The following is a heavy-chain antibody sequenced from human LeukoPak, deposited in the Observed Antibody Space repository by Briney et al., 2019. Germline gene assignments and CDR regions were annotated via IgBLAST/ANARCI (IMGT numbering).Heavy chain of an antibody. J-gene: IGHJ6*02. CDR3: ATFTQTTIDYYGMDV. CDR1: GGSISSGGYS. CDR2: IYHSGST. V-gene: IGHV4-30-2*01. Sequence: SQTLSLTCAVSGGSISSGGYSWSWIRQPPGKGLEWIGYIYHSGSTYYIPSLKSRVTISVDRSKNQFSLKLSSVTAADTAVYYCATFTQTTIDYYGMDVWGQGTTVTVSS. D-gene: IGHD4-11*01.